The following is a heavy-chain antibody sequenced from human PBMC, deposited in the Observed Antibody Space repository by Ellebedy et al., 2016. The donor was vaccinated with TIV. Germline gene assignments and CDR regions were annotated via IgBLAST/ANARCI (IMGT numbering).Heavy chain of an antibody. J-gene: IGHJ3*02. V-gene: IGHV3-11*04. Sequence: GESLKISCAASGFTFSDYYMSWIRQAPGKGLEWVSYISSSDSTIYYEDSVKGRFTISRDNAKNSLYLQMNSLRADDTAVYYCARIGVGGLNDAFDMWGQGTMVTVSS. CDR1: GFTFSDYY. CDR2: ISSSDSTI. CDR3: ARIGVGGLNDAFDM. D-gene: IGHD1-26*01.